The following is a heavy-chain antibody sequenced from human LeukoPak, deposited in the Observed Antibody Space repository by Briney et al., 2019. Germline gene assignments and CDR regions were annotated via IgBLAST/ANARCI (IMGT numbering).Heavy chain of an antibody. CDR1: GGTFSSYA. V-gene: IGHV1-69*05. Sequence: SVKVSCKASGGTFSSYAISWVRQAPGQRLEWMGGIIPIFGTANYAQKFQGRVTITTDESTSTAYMELSSLRSEDTAVYYCARLNAARFWFDPWGQGTLVTVSS. CDR3: ARLNAARFWFDP. J-gene: IGHJ5*02. D-gene: IGHD6-6*01. CDR2: IIPIFGTA.